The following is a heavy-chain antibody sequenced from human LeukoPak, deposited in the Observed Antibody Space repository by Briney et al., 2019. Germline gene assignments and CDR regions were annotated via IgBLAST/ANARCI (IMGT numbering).Heavy chain of an antibody. CDR2: IYYSGST. V-gene: IGHV4-59*02. CDR3: ARSSEGRYYYDSSGFSYYYYYMDV. Sequence: SETLFLTCTVSGGSVSSYYWSWIRQPPGEGLEWIGYIYYSGSTYYNPSLRSRVTISVDTSKNQFSLKLSSVTAADTAVYYCARSSEGRYYYDSSGFSYYYYYMDVWGKGTTVTISS. J-gene: IGHJ6*03. D-gene: IGHD3-22*01. CDR1: GGSVSSYY.